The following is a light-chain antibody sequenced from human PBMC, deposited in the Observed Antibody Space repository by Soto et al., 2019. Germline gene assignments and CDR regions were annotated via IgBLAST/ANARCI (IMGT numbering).Light chain of an antibody. J-gene: IGLJ3*02. V-gene: IGLV2-14*01. Sequence: QSALTQPASVSGSPGQSITISCTGTSSDVGGYNYVSWFQQRPGKAPKLKIYEVSNRPSGVSNRFSGSKSGNTASLTISELQAEDEADYYCTSFTTISTWVFGGGTKLTVL. CDR3: TSFTTISTWV. CDR2: EVS. CDR1: SSDVGGYNY.